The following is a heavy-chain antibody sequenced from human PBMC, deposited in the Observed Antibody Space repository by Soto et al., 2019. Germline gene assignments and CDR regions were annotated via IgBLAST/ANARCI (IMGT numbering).Heavy chain of an antibody. J-gene: IGHJ6*02. CDR3: TTVGLVGLSGMDV. CDR1: GFTFSNAW. D-gene: IGHD2-8*02. Sequence: GGSLRLSWAASGFTFSNAWMSWVRQAPGKGLEWVGRIKSKTDGGTTDYAAPVKGRFTISRDDSKNTLYLQMNSLKTEDTAVYYCTTVGLVGLSGMDVWGQGTTVTVSS. V-gene: IGHV3-15*01. CDR2: IKSKTDGGTT.